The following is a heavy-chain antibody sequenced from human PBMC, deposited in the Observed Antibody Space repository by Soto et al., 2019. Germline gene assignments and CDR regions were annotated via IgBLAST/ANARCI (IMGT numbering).Heavy chain of an antibody. Sequence: EVQLVESGGGLVQPGGSLRLSCAASGFTFSTYWMTWVRQAPGKGLEWVANINHDGTEKNFVDSVKGRFTISRDNAKNSLYLQMNSLRAEDTAVYYCARENSGWYFDYWGQGTLVTVSS. CDR2: INHDGTEK. CDR1: GFTFSTYW. CDR3: ARENSGWYFDY. V-gene: IGHV3-7*01. J-gene: IGHJ4*02. D-gene: IGHD6-19*01.